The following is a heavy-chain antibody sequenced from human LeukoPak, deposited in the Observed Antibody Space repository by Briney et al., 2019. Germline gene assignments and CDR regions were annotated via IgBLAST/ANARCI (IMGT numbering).Heavy chain of an antibody. V-gene: IGHV4-59*01. J-gene: IGHJ5*02. D-gene: IGHD1-26*01. CDR1: GGSIRSYY. Sequence: SETLSLTCTVSGGSIRSYYWSWLRQPPGKGLEWIGYIYYSGRTNYNPSLTSRVTISVDTSKNQFSLKLSSVTAADTAVYYCARGGWELLNWFDPWGQGTLVTVSS. CDR3: ARGGWELLNWFDP. CDR2: IYYSGRT.